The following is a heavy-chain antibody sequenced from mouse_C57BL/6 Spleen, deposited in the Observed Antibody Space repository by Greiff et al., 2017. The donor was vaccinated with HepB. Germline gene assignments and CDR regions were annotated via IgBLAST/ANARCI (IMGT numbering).Heavy chain of an antibody. CDR2: ISSGGDYI. CDR1: GFTFSSYA. Sequence: EVHLVESGEGLVKPGGSLKLSCAASGFTFSSYAMSWVRQTPEKRLEWVAYISSGGDYIYYADTVKGRFTISRDNARNTLYLQMSSLKSEDTAMYYCTRDRDYYGSKGYFDVWGTGTTVTVSS. J-gene: IGHJ1*03. D-gene: IGHD1-1*01. V-gene: IGHV5-9-1*02. CDR3: TRDRDYYGSKGYFDV.